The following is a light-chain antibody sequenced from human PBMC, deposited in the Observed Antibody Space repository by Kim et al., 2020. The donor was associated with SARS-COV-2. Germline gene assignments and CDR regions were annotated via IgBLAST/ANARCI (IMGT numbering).Light chain of an antibody. J-gene: IGKJ2*01. V-gene: IGKV1-39*01. CDR3: QQSYSTPQT. Sequence: DIQMTQSPSSLSASVGDRVTITCRASQSISSSLNWYQQKPGKAPKLLIYAASSLQSGVPSRFSGSGSGTDFTLTISSLQPEDFATYYCQQSYSTPQTFGQGTKLEI. CDR2: AAS. CDR1: QSISSS.